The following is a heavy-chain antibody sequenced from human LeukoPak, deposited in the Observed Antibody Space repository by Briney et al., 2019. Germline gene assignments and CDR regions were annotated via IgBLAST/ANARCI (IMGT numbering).Heavy chain of an antibody. CDR1: GFTFSDHY. D-gene: IGHD6-13*01. J-gene: IGHJ4*02. Sequence: PGGSLRLSCAASGFTFSDHYMDWVRQAPGKGLEWVGRTRNKANSYTTEYAASVEGRFTISRDDSKNSLYLQIHSLKTEDTAVYYCARGLRGGSSWSPYYFDYWGQGTLVTVSS. CDR3: ARGLRGGSSWSPYYFDY. CDR2: TRNKANSYTT. V-gene: IGHV3-72*01.